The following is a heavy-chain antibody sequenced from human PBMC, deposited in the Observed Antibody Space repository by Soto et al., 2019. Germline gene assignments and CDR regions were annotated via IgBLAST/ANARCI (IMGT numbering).Heavy chain of an antibody. J-gene: IGHJ3*02. CDR3: ARRAFGSSRSFDI. Sequence: WGGLKLACAGSGFGFWSHPLGGVRQAPERGLEWVSGISDGGDLTYNADSVRGRFTISRDNSKNTLFLQMNSLRVEDTAVYYCARRAFGSSRSFDIWGQGTMVTVSS. CDR1: GFGFWSHP. D-gene: IGHD6-6*01. V-gene: IGHV3-23*01. CDR2: ISDGGDLT.